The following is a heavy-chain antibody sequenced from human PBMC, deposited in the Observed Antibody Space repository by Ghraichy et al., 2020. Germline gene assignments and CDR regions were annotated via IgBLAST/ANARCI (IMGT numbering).Heavy chain of an antibody. J-gene: IGHJ6*02. D-gene: IGHD2-15*01. V-gene: IGHV3-13*01. Sequence: LSLTCAASGFTFSSYDMHWVRQATGKGLEWVSAIGTAGDTYYPGSVKGRFTISRENAKNSLYLQMNSLRAGDTAVYYCARGGFSYCSGGSCYGDVYYGMDVWGQGTTVTVSS. CDR3: ARGGFSYCSGGSCYGDVYYGMDV. CDR1: GFTFSSYD. CDR2: IGTAGDT.